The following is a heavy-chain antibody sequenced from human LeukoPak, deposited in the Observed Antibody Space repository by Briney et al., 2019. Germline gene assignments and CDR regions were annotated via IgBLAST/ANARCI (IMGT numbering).Heavy chain of an antibody. CDR1: GFTFSSYS. Sequence: GGSLRLSCAASGFTFSSYSMNWVRQAPGKGLEWVSYISSSSSTIYYADSVKGRFTISRDNAKNSLYLQMNSLRAEDTAVYYCASRYCSGGSCYFPFYSNDIWGQGTMVTVSS. CDR2: ISSSSSTI. D-gene: IGHD2-15*01. CDR3: ASRYCSGGSCYFPFYSNDI. V-gene: IGHV3-48*01. J-gene: IGHJ3*02.